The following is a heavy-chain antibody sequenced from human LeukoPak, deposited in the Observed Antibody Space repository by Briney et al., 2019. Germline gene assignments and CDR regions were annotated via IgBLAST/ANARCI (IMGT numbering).Heavy chain of an antibody. CDR3: ATLSLSSGWYFDY. D-gene: IGHD6-19*01. V-gene: IGHV3-23*01. CDR2: ISGSGGST. CDR1: GFTFSSYA. Sequence: PGGSLRLSCAASGFTFSSYAMSWVRRAPGKGLEWVSAISGSGGSTYYADSVKGRFTISRDNSKNTLYLQMNSLRAEDTAVYYCATLSLSSGWYFDYWGQGTLVTVSS. J-gene: IGHJ4*02.